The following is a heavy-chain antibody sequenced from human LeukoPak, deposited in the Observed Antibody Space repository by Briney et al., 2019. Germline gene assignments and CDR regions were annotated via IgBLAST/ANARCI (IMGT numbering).Heavy chain of an antibody. CDR2: INTNTGNP. D-gene: IGHD3-22*01. CDR1: GYIFTSYA. J-gene: IGHJ4*02. Sequence: ASVKVSCKASGYIFTSYAMNWVRQAPGQGLEWMGWINTNTGNPTYAQGFTGRFVFSLDTSVSTAYLQISSLKAEDTAVYYCARGGPLWGSSGYADYWGQGTLVTVSS. V-gene: IGHV7-4-1*02. CDR3: ARGGPLWGSSGYADY.